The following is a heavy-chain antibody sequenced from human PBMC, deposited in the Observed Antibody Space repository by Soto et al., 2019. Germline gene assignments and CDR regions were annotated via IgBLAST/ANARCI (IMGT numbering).Heavy chain of an antibody. CDR3: ARDFDGSGSYYTDY. D-gene: IGHD3-10*01. CDR1: GYSFTSTG. V-gene: IGHV1-18*01. J-gene: IGHJ4*02. CDR2: ISAFNGKT. Sequence: ASVKVSCKASGYSFTSTGLSWVRQAPGQGPEWMGWISAFNGKTKYAQKFQGRVTMTTDTSTTTAYMELRSLTSDDTAVYYCARDFDGSGSYYTDYWGQGALVTVS.